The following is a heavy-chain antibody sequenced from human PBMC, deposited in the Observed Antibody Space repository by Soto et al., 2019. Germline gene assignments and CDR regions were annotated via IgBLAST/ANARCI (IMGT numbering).Heavy chain of an antibody. CDR1: GDSIISSDFY. CDR3: ARHSLALRKNNWFDP. CDR2: IFYLRSS. Sequence: SETLSLTCTVSGDSIISSDFYWGWVRQPPGKGLEWIGSIFYLRSSDYNPSLKSRVTMSVDTSKNQFSLRLRSVTAADTALYFCARHSLALRKNNWFDPWGQGIRVTVSS. D-gene: IGHD3-3*02. J-gene: IGHJ5*02. V-gene: IGHV4-39*01.